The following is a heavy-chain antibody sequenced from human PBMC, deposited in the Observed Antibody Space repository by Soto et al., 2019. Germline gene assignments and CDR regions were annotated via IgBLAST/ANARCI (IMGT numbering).Heavy chain of an antibody. CDR1: GGSFSGYY. CDR3: ARGSVLRFLEWFPRRNFDY. CDR2: INHSGST. J-gene: IGHJ4*02. D-gene: IGHD3-3*01. Sequence: QVQLQQWGAGLLKPSETLSLTCAVYGGSFSGYYWSWIRQPPGKGLEWIGEINHSGSTNYNPSLKSRVTISVDTSKNQFSLKLSSVTAAEPAVYYCARGSVLRFLEWFPRRNFDYWGQGTLVTVSS. V-gene: IGHV4-34*01.